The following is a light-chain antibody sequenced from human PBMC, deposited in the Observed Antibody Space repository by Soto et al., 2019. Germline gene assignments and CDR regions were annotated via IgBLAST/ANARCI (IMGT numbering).Light chain of an antibody. CDR3: QQYFTSPWT. Sequence: DIVMTQSPDSLAVSLGERATFNCKSSQSILDRSKNKYYLAWYQQKSGQPPKLLIYWSSLRESGVPDRFTGSGSVTDFTLTISSLQAEDVAVYYCQQYFTSPWTFGQGTKVEI. CDR2: WSS. V-gene: IGKV4-1*01. J-gene: IGKJ1*01. CDR1: QSILDRSKNKYY.